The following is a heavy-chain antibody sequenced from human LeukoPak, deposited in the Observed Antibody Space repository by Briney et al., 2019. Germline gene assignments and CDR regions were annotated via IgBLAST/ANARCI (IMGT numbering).Heavy chain of an antibody. Sequence: PSETLSLTCTVSGDSVTSGYWSWIRQPPGKGLEWIGYIYDSGITDYNPSLKSRLTISVDTPNNQFSLNLSSVTAADTAVYYCAGREHRYSRDWGQGILVTVSS. CDR3: AGREHRYSRD. D-gene: IGHD2-15*01. V-gene: IGHV4-4*09. CDR2: IYDSGIT. CDR1: GDSVTSGY. J-gene: IGHJ1*01.